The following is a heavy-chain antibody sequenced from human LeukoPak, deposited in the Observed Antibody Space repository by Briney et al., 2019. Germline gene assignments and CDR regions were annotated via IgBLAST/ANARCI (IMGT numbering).Heavy chain of an antibody. Sequence: PSETLSLTCAVSGGSISSGGYSWSWIRQPPGKGLEWIGYIYHSGSTYYNPSLKSRVTISVDRSKNQFSLKLSSVTAADTAVYYCARADGYNSGHFDYWGQGTLVTVSS. CDR1: GGSISSGGYS. CDR3: ARADGYNSGHFDY. V-gene: IGHV4-30-2*01. D-gene: IGHD5-24*01. CDR2: IYHSGST. J-gene: IGHJ4*02.